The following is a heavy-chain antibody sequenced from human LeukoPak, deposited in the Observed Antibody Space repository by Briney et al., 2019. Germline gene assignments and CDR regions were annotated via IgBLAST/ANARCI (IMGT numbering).Heavy chain of an antibody. D-gene: IGHD6-19*01. CDR3: AKEGGSSGRAGWFDP. CDR2: ISDSGGGT. Sequence: GGSLRLSCAASGFRSSVSPMHWVRQAPGKGLEWVSGISDSGGGTYYADSVKGRFTITRDNSKVTLYLQIDSLRTEDTAIYYCAKEGGSSGRAGWFDPWGQGTLVTVSS. J-gene: IGHJ5*02. CDR1: GFRSSVSP. V-gene: IGHV3-23*01.